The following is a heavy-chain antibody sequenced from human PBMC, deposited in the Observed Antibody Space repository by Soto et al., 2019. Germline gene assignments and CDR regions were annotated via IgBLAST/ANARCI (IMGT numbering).Heavy chain of an antibody. CDR3: ARVNCGSSSQYYCVDA. V-gene: IGHV2-26*03. CDR2: FFSDVER. D-gene: IGHD5-12*01. CDR1: GFSLTTGRMG. Sequence: QVTLKESGPVLVNPTETLTLTCNISGFSLTTGRMGVSWIRQAQGKALEWLANFFSDVERSYSPSLQRRLTLSPERSVTRVSLSMTDMGRVDAVPDFCARVNCGSSSQYYCVDAWGHGSTGTGSS. J-gene: IGHJ6*02.